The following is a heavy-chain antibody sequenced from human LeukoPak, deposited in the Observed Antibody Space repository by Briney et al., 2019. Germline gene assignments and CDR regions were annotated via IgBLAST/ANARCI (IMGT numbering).Heavy chain of an antibody. CDR2: ISAYNGNT. Sequence: ASVKVSCKASGYTFTGYYMHWVRQAPGQGLEWMGWISAYNGNTNYAQKLQGRVTMTTDTSTSTAYMELRSLRSDDTAVYYCARVTPLRYFDWLYTGAYFDYWGQGTLVTVSS. CDR3: ARVTPLRYFDWLYTGAYFDY. D-gene: IGHD3-9*01. CDR1: GYTFTGYY. V-gene: IGHV1-18*04. J-gene: IGHJ4*02.